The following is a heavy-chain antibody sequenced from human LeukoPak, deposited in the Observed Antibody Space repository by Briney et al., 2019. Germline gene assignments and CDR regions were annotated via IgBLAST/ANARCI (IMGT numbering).Heavy chain of an antibody. CDR1: GYTFTNYG. Sequence: VASVKVSCKASGYTFTNYGISWLRQAPGQGLEWMGWINAYNGNTNYAQKLQGRVTMTTDTSTSTAYMELRSLRSDDTAVYYCASWTAGDAFDIWGQGTMVTVSS. D-gene: IGHD6-13*01. CDR3: ASWTAGDAFDI. CDR2: INAYNGNT. J-gene: IGHJ3*02. V-gene: IGHV1-18*01.